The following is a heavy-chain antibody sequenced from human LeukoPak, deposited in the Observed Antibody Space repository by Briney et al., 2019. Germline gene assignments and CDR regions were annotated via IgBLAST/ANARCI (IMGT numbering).Heavy chain of an antibody. CDR2: ITISGSTI. J-gene: IGHJ4*02. CDR1: GFTFTSYE. Sequence: GGSPRLSCAASGFTFTSYEMNWVRQAPGKGLEWDSYITISGSTIYYADSVKGRFTISRDNAKNSLYLQMNSLRAEDTAVYYCARATSFDYWGQGTLVTVSS. CDR3: ARATSFDY. V-gene: IGHV3-48*03.